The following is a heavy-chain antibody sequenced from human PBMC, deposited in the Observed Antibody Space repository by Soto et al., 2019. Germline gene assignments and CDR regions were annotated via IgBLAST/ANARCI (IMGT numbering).Heavy chain of an antibody. J-gene: IGHJ1*01. D-gene: IGHD1-26*01. CDR3: ARSRSYYVEDFQK. V-gene: IGHV4-31*03. CDR1: GDSISTEGYY. CDR2: IYYSGLT. Sequence: NPSETLSLTCSASGDSISTEGYYWSWIRQHPGKGLEWIGYIYYSGLTSYNPSLKSRVTISRATSKNQFYLKLSSATAADTAVYYCARSRSYYVEDFQKWGQGTLVTVSS.